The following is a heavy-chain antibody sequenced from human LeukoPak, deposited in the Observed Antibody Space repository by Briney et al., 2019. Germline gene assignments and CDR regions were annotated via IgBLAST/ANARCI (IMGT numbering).Heavy chain of an antibody. CDR1: GFDFSGFS. CDR3: ARGGLEGVWFGEFPFDY. D-gene: IGHD3-10*01. J-gene: IGHJ4*02. V-gene: IGHV3-21*01. Sequence: GGSLRLSCVVSGFDFSGFSMSWVRQAPGKGLEWVSSISSSSSYIYYADSVKGRFTISRDNAKNSLYLQMNSLRAEDTAVYYCARGGLEGVWFGEFPFDYWGQGTLVTVSS. CDR2: ISSSSSYI.